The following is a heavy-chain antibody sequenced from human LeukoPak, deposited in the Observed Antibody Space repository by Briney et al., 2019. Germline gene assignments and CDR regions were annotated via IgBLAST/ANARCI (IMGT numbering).Heavy chain of an antibody. D-gene: IGHD3-22*01. J-gene: IGHJ4*02. CDR1: GFTFNTYT. CDR2: ITASSTAI. CDR3: ARKTIVVVTPTEY. V-gene: IGHV3-21*04. Sequence: GGSLRLSCAASGFTFNTYTMNWVRQAPGKGLEWVSSITASSTAIYSADSVKGRFTVSRDNAKNSLYMQMNSLKAEDTAVYYCARKTIVVVTPTEYWGQGTLVTVSS.